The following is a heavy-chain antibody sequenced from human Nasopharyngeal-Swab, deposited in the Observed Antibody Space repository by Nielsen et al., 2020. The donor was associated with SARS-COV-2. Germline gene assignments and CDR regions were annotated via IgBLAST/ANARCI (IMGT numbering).Heavy chain of an antibody. CDR1: GFTFSSYA. V-gene: IGHV3-30*04. Sequence: GEYLKIYCAASGFTFSSYAMHWVRQAPGKGLEWVAVISYDGSNKYYADSVKGRFTISRDNSKNTLYLQMNSLRAEDAAVYYCARDLVGATYWGQGTLVTISS. J-gene: IGHJ4*02. D-gene: IGHD1-26*01. CDR3: ARDLVGATY. CDR2: ISYDGSNK.